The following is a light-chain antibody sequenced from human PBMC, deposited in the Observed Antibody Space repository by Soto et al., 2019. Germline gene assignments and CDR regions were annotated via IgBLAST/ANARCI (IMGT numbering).Light chain of an antibody. CDR2: STN. CDR3: ALYVGSGTVV. J-gene: IGLJ2*01. V-gene: IGLV8-61*01. CDR1: SASVLTSYY. Sequence: TVVSQEPSFSVSPGETVTLTCGLTSASVLTSYYPSWYQQTPGQAPRTLIYSTNIRSSGVPDRFSGSILGNKAALTITGAQADDESDYYCALYVGSGTVVFGGGTKVTVL.